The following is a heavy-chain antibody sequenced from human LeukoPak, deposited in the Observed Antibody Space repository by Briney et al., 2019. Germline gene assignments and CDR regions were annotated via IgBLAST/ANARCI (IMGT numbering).Heavy chain of an antibody. Sequence: GGSLRLSCAASGFTFSGYAMTWVRQAPGKGLEWVSSIRGSGDNTYYADSVRGRFTISRDNSKSTLYLQMNSLRVEDTAVYYCAKVSPEGRPYGSGSYYIDYWGQGTLVNVSS. D-gene: IGHD3-10*01. CDR1: GFTFSGYA. CDR2: IRGSGDNT. J-gene: IGHJ4*02. V-gene: IGHV3-23*01. CDR3: AKVSPEGRPYGSGSYYIDY.